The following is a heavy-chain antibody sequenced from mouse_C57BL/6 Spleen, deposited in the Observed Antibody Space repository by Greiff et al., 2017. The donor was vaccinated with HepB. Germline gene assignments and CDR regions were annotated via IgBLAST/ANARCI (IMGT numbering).Heavy chain of an antibody. V-gene: IGHV1-64*01. J-gene: IGHJ3*01. D-gene: IGHD2-4*01. CDR1: SYTFTSYW. CDR2: IHPNSGST. CDR3: ARCDYDDSWFAY. Sequence: QVQLQQPGAELVKPGASVKLSCKASSYTFTSYWMHWVKQRPGQGLEWIGMIHPNSGSTNYNEKFKSKATLTVDKSSSTAYMQLSSLTSEDSAVYYCARCDYDDSWFAYWGQGTLVTVSA.